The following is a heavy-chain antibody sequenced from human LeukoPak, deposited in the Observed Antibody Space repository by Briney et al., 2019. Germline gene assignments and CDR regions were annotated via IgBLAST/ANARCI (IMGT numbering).Heavy chain of an antibody. CDR1: GGTFSSYA. D-gene: IGHD2-2*01. V-gene: IGHV1-69*13. CDR3: ASSFEYQLLYGMDV. J-gene: IGHJ6*04. Sequence: SVKVSCKASGGTFSSYAISWVQQAPGQGLEWMGGIIPIFGTANYAQKFQGRVTITADESTSTAYMELSSLRSEDTAVYYCASSFEYQLLYGMDVWGKGTTVTVSS. CDR2: IIPIFGTA.